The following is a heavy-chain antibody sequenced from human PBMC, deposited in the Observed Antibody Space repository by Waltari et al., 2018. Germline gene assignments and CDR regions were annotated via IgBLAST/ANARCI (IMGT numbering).Heavy chain of an antibody. CDR2: ISGKCCST. D-gene: IGHD3-16*02. Sequence: EVQMLESGGGLVQPGGSLRLSCAASGFTFSSYALRWVRQAPGKGLECGSAISGKCCSTYYACSVKCRFTISRDHPKHTLYLQINSLRAEDTTVYYCAKRALSFPYYYYGMDVWGQGTTVTVSS. V-gene: IGHV3-23*01. CDR3: AKRALSFPYYYYGMDV. J-gene: IGHJ6*02. CDR1: GFTFSSYA.